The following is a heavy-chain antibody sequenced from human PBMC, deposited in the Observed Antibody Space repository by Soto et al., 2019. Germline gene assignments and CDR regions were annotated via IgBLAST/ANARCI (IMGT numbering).Heavy chain of an antibody. CDR2: ISYDGSNK. CDR3: ASLYCSGGSCSEYYYGMDV. J-gene: IGHJ6*02. Sequence: PGGSLRLSCAASGFTFSSYAMHWVRQAPGKGLEWVAVISYDGSNKYYADSVKGRFTISRDNSKNTLYLQMNSLRAEDTAVYYCASLYCSGGSCSEYYYGMDVWGQGTTVTVSS. D-gene: IGHD2-15*01. V-gene: IGHV3-30-3*01. CDR1: GFTFSSYA.